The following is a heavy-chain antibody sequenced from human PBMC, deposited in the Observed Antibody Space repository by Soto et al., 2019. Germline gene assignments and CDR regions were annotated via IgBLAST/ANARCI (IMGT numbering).Heavy chain of an antibody. CDR2: SKSKTDGGTT. V-gene: IGHV3-15*01. Sequence: PGGSLRLSCAASGFTFSDDYMSWIRQAPGKGLEWVSYISSSSSKSKTDGGTTDYAAPVKGRFTISRDDSKNTLYLQMNSLKTEDTAVYYCTTALGYCSSTSCHPQLYYYYGMDVWGQGTTVTVSS. CDR1: GFTFSDDY. CDR3: TTALGYCSSTSCHPQLYYYYGMDV. J-gene: IGHJ6*02. D-gene: IGHD2-2*01.